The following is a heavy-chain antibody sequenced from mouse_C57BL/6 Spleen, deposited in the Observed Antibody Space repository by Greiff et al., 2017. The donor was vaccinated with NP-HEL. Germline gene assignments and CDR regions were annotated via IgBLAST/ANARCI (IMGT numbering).Heavy chain of an antibody. Sequence: VQLQQSGAELVKPGASVKLSCKASGYTFTSYWMHWVKQRPGQGLEWIGMIHPNSGSTNYNEKFKSKATLTVDKSSSTAYMQLSSLTSEDSAVYYCAYDYDGEFDYWGQGTTLTVSS. V-gene: IGHV1-64*01. CDR3: AYDYDGEFDY. J-gene: IGHJ2*01. CDR2: IHPNSGST. CDR1: GYTFTSYW. D-gene: IGHD2-4*01.